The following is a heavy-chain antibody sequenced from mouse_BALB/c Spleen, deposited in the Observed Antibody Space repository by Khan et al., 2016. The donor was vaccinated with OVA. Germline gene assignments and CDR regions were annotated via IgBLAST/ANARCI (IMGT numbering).Heavy chain of an antibody. Sequence: EVELVESGGGLVQPGGSRKLSCAASGFTFSGFGMHWVRQAPEKGLEWVAYISSGSSTIYYADTLKGRFTISRDNPKNTLLLQMTRLRSEDTAMYYCARSDYYGVAYWGQGPLVTVSA. J-gene: IGHJ3*01. CDR1: GFTFSGFG. CDR2: ISSGSSTI. V-gene: IGHV5-17*02. CDR3: ARSDYYGVAY. D-gene: IGHD1-1*01.